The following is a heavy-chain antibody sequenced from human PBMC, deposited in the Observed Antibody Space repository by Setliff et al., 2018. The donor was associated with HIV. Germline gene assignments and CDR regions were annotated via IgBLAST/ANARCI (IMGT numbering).Heavy chain of an antibody. CDR2: IFHSGNT. D-gene: IGHD1-26*01. V-gene: IGHV4-39*01. CDR3: ARYRRFADYIDV. J-gene: IGHJ6*03. Sequence: SETLSLTCTVSGDSISMGSYFWVWVRQPPGKGLEWMGNIFHSGNTYYSPSLKSRVTMSLDTSMNQFSLKLTSVTAADTALYYCARYRRFADYIDVWGKGTTVTVSS. CDR1: GDSISMGSYF.